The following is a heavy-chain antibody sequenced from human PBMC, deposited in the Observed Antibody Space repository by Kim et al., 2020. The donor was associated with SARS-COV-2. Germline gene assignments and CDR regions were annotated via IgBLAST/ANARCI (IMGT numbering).Heavy chain of an antibody. D-gene: IGHD1-26*01. CDR1: GYSFTNFW. CDR2: IYPGDSDT. CDR3: ARYSARWDFDY. Sequence: GESLKISCEGSGYSFTNFWIGWVRQMPGKGLEWMGIIYPGDSDTRYTPSFQGQVTISADKSINTAYLQWTSLKASDTAMYYCARYSARWDFDYWGQGTLVTVSS. J-gene: IGHJ4*02. V-gene: IGHV5-51*01.